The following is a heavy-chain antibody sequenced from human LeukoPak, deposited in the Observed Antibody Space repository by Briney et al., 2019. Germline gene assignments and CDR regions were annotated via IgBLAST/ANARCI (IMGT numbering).Heavy chain of an antibody. J-gene: IGHJ3*02. CDR3: ARKGRSYYDSSGYAFDI. CDR1: GGSISSYY. V-gene: IGHV4-59*08. D-gene: IGHD3-22*01. Sequence: SETLSLTCTVSGGSISSYYWSWIRQPPGKGLEWIGYIYYSGSTNYNPSLKSRVTISVVTSKNQFSLKLSSVTAADTAVYYCARKGRSYYDSSGYAFDIWGQGTMVTVSS. CDR2: IYYSGST.